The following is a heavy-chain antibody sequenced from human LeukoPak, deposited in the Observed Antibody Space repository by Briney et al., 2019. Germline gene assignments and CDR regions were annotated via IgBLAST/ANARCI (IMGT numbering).Heavy chain of an antibody. CDR2: INPNSGGT. D-gene: IGHD6-19*01. Sequence: ASVKVSCKASGYTFTGYYMHWVRQAPGQGREWMGWINPNSGGTNYAQKFQGRVTMTRDTSISTAYMELSRLRSDDTAVYYCARDRRSSGWDNAFDIWGQGTMVTVSS. CDR3: ARDRRSSGWDNAFDI. V-gene: IGHV1-2*02. J-gene: IGHJ3*02. CDR1: GYTFTGYY.